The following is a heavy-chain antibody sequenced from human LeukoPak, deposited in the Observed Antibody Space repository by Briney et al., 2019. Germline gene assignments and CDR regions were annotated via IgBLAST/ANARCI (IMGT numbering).Heavy chain of an antibody. CDR2: VNPSGDTT. V-gene: IGHV1-46*02. CDR1: GYTFNSYY. J-gene: IGHJ4*02. Sequence: ASVNVSCKASGYTFNSYYMHWVRQAPGQGLEWMGIVNPSGDTTSNAQKFQGRVTMTRDTSTSTVYMELSSLRSEDTAVYYCARGLGYRGYFDYWGQGTLVTVSS. CDR3: ARGLGYRGYFDY. D-gene: IGHD1-26*01.